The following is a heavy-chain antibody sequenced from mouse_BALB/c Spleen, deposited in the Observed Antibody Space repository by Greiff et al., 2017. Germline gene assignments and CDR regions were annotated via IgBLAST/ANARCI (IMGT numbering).Heavy chain of an antibody. J-gene: IGHJ2*01. Sequence: QVQLKQPGAELVRPGTSVKISCKASGYTFTNYWLGWVKQRPGHGLEWIGDIYPGGGYTNYNEKFKGKATLTADTSSSTAYMQLSSLTSEDSAVYFCARVNTAHYFDYWGQGTTLTVSS. CDR3: ARVNTAHYFDY. CDR2: IYPGGGYT. V-gene: IGHV1-63*02. D-gene: IGHD1-2*01. CDR1: GYTFTNYW.